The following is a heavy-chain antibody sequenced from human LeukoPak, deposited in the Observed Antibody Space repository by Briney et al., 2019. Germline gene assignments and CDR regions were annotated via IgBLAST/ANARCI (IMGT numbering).Heavy chain of an antibody. CDR1: GGTFSSYA. J-gene: IGHJ4*02. V-gene: IGHV1-69*13. CDR2: IIPIFGTA. CDR3: ARDEDDSGYDFGY. Sequence: SVKVSCKASGGTFSSYAISWVRQAPGQGLEWMGGIIPIFGTANYAQKFQGRVTITADESTSTAYMELSSLRSEDTAVYYCARDEDDSGYDFGYWGQGTLVTVSS. D-gene: IGHD5-12*01.